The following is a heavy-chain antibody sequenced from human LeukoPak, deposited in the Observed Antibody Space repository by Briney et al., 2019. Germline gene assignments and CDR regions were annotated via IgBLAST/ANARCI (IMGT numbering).Heavy chain of an antibody. D-gene: IGHD3-10*01. CDR3: ARGRAFFGELFYFDY. CDR2: INYSGST. V-gene: IGHV4-34*01. Sequence: PSETLSLTCASYGGSFSGYYWSWIRQPPGKGLEWIGEINYSGSTNYNPSLKSRVTISVDTSKSQFSLKLNSMMAADTAVYYCARGRAFFGELFYFDYWGQGTLVAVSS. CDR1: GGSFSGYY. J-gene: IGHJ4*02.